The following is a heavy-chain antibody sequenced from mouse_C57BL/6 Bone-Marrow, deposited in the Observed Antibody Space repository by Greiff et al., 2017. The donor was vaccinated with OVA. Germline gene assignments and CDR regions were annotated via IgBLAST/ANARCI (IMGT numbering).Heavy chain of an antibody. CDR1: GFNIKDDY. CDR3: TTPDGYYVGY. Sequence: EVMLVESGAELVRPGASVKLSCTASGFNIKDDYMHWVKQRPEQGLEWIGWIDPENGDTEYASKFQGKATITADTSSNTAYLPLSSLTSEDTAVYYCTTPDGYYVGYWGQGTTLTVTS. V-gene: IGHV14-4*01. J-gene: IGHJ2*01. D-gene: IGHD2-3*01. CDR2: IDPENGDT.